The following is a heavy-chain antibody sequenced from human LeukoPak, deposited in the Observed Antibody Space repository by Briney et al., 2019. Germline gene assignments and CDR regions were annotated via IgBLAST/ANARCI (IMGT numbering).Heavy chain of an antibody. J-gene: IGHJ4*02. Sequence: SETLSLTCTVSGGSISSSSYYWGWIRQPPGKGLEWIGSIYYSGSTYYNPSLKSRVTISVDTSKNQFSLKLSSVTAADTAVYYCARDVVAAPGTWDYWGQGTLVTVSS. CDR3: ARDVVAAPGTWDY. CDR1: GGSISSSSYY. CDR2: IYYSGST. D-gene: IGHD6-13*01. V-gene: IGHV4-39*07.